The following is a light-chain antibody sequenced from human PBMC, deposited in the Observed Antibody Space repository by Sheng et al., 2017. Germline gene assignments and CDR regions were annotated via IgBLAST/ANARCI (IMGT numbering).Light chain of an antibody. Sequence: QSALTQPPAVSGSPGQSVTISCAGTSSDIGIYNRVSWYQQPPGAAPKLIIFEVSNRPSGVPDRFSGSKSGNTASLTISGLQAEDEADYYCSSYASSTTWVFGGGTKLTVL. J-gene: IGLJ3*02. CDR3: SSYASSTTWV. V-gene: IGLV2-18*02. CDR2: EVS. CDR1: SSDIGIYNR.